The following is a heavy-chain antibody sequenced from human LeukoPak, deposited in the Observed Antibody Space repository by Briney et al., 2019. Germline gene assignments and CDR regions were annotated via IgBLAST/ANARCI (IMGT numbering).Heavy chain of an antibody. J-gene: IGHJ3*02. D-gene: IGHD3-16*01. CDR3: ARVKWGADYEGNAFDI. V-gene: IGHV4-31*03. Sequence: TLSLTCTVSGGSISSSDYYWSWIRQHPGKGLEWIGYIYYSGSTYYNPSLKSRVTISVDTSKSQFSLNLSSVTAADTAVYYCARVKWGADYEGNAFDIWGQGTMVTVSS. CDR1: GGSISSSDYY. CDR2: IYYSGST.